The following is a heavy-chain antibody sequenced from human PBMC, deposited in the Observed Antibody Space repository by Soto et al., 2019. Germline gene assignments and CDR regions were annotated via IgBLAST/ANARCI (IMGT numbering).Heavy chain of an antibody. V-gene: IGHV5-51*01. Sequence: GESLKISCKGSGYSFTSYWIGWVRQMPGKGLEWMGIIYPGDSDTRYSPSFQGQVTISADKSNSTAYLQWSSLKASDTAMYYCATHRASIAAPYYYYGMDVWGQGTTVTVSS. D-gene: IGHD6-6*01. CDR2: IYPGDSDT. CDR1: GYSFTSYW. J-gene: IGHJ6*02. CDR3: ATHRASIAAPYYYYGMDV.